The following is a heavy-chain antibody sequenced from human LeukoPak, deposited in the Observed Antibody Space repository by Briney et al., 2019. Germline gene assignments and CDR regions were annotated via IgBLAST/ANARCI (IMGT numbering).Heavy chain of an antibody. CDR2: IIPIFGTA. J-gene: IGHJ4*02. D-gene: IGHD4-23*01. V-gene: IGHV1-69*13. CDR3: ARVSATVVTELPFDY. CDR1: GGTFSSYA. Sequence: SVKVSCKASGGTFSSYAISWVRQAPGQGLEWMGGIIPIFGTANYAQKFQGRVTITADESTSTAYMELSSLRSEDTAVYYCARVSATVVTELPFDYWGQGTLVTVSS.